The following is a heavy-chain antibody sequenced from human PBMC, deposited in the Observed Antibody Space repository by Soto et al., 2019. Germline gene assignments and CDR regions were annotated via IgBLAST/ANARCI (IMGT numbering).Heavy chain of an antibody. CDR3: ARDTKTYYYDSSGSLLDY. Sequence: SVKVSCKASGGTFSSYTISWVRQAPGQGLEWMGRIIPILGIANYAQKFQGRVTITADKSTSTAYMELSSLRSEDTAVYYCARDTKTYYYDSSGSLLDYWGQGTLVTVSS. CDR2: IIPILGIA. D-gene: IGHD3-22*01. V-gene: IGHV1-69*04. CDR1: GGTFSSYT. J-gene: IGHJ4*02.